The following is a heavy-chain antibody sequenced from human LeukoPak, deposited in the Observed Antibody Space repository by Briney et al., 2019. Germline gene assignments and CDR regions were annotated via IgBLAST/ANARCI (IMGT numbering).Heavy chain of an antibody. CDR1: GFTFSSYS. CDR2: VSSSSSYI. V-gene: IGHV3-21*01. Sequence: GGSLRLSCAASGFTFSSYSMNWVRQAPGKGLEWVSSVSSSSSYISYADSMKGRFTISRDNAKNSLYLQMNSLRAEDTAVYYCARGAYGDYVGANYYSYMDVWGKGTMVTVSS. D-gene: IGHD4-17*01. CDR3: ARGAYGDYVGANYYSYMDV. J-gene: IGHJ6*03.